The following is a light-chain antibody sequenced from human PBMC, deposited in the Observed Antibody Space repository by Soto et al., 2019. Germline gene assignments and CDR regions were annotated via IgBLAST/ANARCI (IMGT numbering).Light chain of an antibody. CDR3: SSYAGSNTMI. Sequence: QPVLTQPPSASGSPGQSVTISCTGTSSDIGAYNYVAWYQQHPGKAPKLLISEVSQRPSGVPDRFSGSKSGNTASLTVSGLQAEDEADYYCSSYAGSNTMIFGGGTKLTVL. CDR1: SSDIGAYNY. J-gene: IGLJ2*01. CDR2: EVS. V-gene: IGLV2-8*01.